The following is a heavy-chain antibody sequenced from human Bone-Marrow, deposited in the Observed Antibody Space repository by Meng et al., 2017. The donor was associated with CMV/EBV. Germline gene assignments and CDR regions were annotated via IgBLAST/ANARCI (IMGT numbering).Heavy chain of an antibody. V-gene: IGHV3-66*02. CDR1: GFTVSSNY. D-gene: IGHD3-22*01. J-gene: IGHJ6*02. CDR2: IYSGGST. Sequence: GGSLRLSCAASGFTVSSNYMSWVRQAPGKGLEWVSVIYSGGSTYYADSVKGRFTISRDNSKNTLYLQMNSLRAEDTAVYYCARERESAYDSSGYYSYYYGMDVWGQGTTVTVSS. CDR3: ARERESAYDSSGYYSYYYGMDV.